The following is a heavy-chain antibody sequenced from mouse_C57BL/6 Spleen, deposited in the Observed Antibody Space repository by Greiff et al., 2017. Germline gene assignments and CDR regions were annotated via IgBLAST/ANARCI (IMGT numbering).Heavy chain of an antibody. Sequence: QVQLKESGAELVRPGASVTLSCKASGYTFTDYEMHWVKQTPVHGLEWIGAIDPETGGTAYNQKFKGKAILTADKSSSTAYMELRSQTSEDSAGYYCTCSETALDYWGQGTTLTVSS. CDR1: GYTFTDYE. CDR2: IDPETGGT. V-gene: IGHV1-15*01. D-gene: IGHD3-2*01. J-gene: IGHJ2*01. CDR3: TCSETALDY.